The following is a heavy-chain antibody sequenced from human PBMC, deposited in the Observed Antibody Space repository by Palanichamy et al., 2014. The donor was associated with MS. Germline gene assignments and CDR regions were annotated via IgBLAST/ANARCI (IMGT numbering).Heavy chain of an antibody. J-gene: IGHJ4*02. CDR2: IYSSGNT. Sequence: QVQLRESGPGLVKPSETLVLTCNVSGVSFGNYYWTWVRQPAGKGLEWIGHIYSSGNTNYNPSLNSRVTVSVDRPNSQFSLKLISVTAADTAVYYCARGVEDLRRGLDSWGQGILVTVSS. CDR3: ARGVEDLRRGLDS. V-gene: IGHV4-4*07. CDR1: GVSFGNYY. D-gene: IGHD3-16*01.